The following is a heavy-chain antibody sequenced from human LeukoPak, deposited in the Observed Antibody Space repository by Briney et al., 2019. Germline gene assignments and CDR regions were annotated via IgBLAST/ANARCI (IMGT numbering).Heavy chain of an antibody. Sequence: ASVKVSCKASGYTFTGYYMHWVRQAPGQGLEWMGWINPNSGGTNYAQKFQGWVTMTRDTSIGTAYMELSRLRSDDTAVYYCARESLMITFGGVIAPDAFDIWGQGTMVTVSS. V-gene: IGHV1-2*04. D-gene: IGHD3-16*02. J-gene: IGHJ3*02. CDR2: INPNSGGT. CDR1: GYTFTGYY. CDR3: ARESLMITFGGVIAPDAFDI.